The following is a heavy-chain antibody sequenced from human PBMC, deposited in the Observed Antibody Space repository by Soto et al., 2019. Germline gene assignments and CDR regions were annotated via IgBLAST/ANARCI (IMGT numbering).Heavy chain of an antibody. CDR3: AKGGGYMSRYYFDD. V-gene: IGHV3-23*01. J-gene: IGHJ4*02. CDR2: ISGSGGST. D-gene: IGHD6-25*01. CDR1: GFTFSSYA. Sequence: GGSLRLSCAASGFTFSSYAMSWVRQAPGKGLEWVSAISGSGGSTYYADSVKGRFTISRDNSKNTLYLQMNSLRAEDTAVYYCAKGGGYMSRYYFDDWGQGTLVNAPQ.